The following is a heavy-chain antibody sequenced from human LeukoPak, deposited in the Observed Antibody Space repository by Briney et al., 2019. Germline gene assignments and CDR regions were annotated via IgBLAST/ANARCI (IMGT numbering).Heavy chain of an antibody. V-gene: IGHV1-69*13. Sequence: ASVKVSCKASGGTFSSYAISWVRQAPGQGLEWMGGIIPIFGTANYAQKFQGRVTITADESTSTAYMELGSLRSEDTAVYYCARVDVAAAGHTPFDYWGQGTLVTVSS. J-gene: IGHJ4*02. CDR2: IIPIFGTA. CDR1: GGTFSSYA. D-gene: IGHD6-13*01. CDR3: ARVDVAAAGHTPFDY.